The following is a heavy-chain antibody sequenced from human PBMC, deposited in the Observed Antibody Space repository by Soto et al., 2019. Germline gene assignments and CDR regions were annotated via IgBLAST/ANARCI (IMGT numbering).Heavy chain of an antibody. V-gene: IGHV3-11*01. D-gene: IGHD1-1*01. CDR2: ISRDGNAI. CDR3: ARGAEMSTLTKWFDP. Sequence: GGSLRLSCAASGFTFSDYYMGWIRQAPGKGLEWLAYISRDGNAIFYADSVNGRSTISRDNAKNSLFLQMDGLRAEDTGMFFCARGAEMSTLTKWFDPWGQGTLVTVSS. J-gene: IGHJ5*02. CDR1: GFTFSDYY.